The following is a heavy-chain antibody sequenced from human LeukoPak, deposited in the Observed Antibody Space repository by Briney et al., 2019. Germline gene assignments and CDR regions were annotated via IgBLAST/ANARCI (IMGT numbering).Heavy chain of an antibody. CDR1: GFTFSSYG. CDR3: AKHPGPYGSGSYFDD. D-gene: IGHD3-10*01. CDR2: MRYDGSNK. Sequence: GGSLRLSCAASGFTFSSYGMHWVRQAPGKGLEWVAFMRYDGSNKYYADSVKGRFTISRDNSKNTLYLQMNSLRAEDTAVYYCAKHPGPYGSGSYFDDWGQGTLVTVSS. J-gene: IGHJ4*02. V-gene: IGHV3-30*02.